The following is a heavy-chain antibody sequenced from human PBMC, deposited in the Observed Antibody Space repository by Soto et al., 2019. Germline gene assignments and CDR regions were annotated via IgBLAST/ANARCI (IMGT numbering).Heavy chain of an antibody. CDR2: INPTTTST. CDR3: ARDLYSSSWYVRAFDM. V-gene: IGHV1-46*03. J-gene: IGHJ3*02. Sequence: ASVKVSCKASEYTFSTYSLHWVRQAPGQGLEWMGIINPTTTSTSDAQKFQGRVTMTRDTSTSTVYMELSSLRSEDTAVYYCARDLYSSSWYVRAFDMWGQGTMVTVSS. D-gene: IGHD6-13*01. CDR1: EYTFSTYS.